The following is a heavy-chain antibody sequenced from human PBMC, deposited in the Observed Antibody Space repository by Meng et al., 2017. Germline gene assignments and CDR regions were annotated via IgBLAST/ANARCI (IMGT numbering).Heavy chain of an antibody. V-gene: IGHV1-69*13. CDR2: IIPIFGTA. J-gene: IGHJ4*02. D-gene: IGHD3-10*01. CDR3: AREEGRGVRGVIIT. CDR1: GYTFTGFY. Sequence: SVKVSCKASGYTFTGFYIHWMRQAPGQGLEWMGGIIPIFGTANYAQKFQGRVTITADESTSTAYMELSSVTAADTAVYYCAREEGRGVRGVIITWGQGTLVTVSS.